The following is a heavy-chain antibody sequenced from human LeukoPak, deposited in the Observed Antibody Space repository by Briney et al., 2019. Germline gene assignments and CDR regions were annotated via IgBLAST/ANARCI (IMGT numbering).Heavy chain of an antibody. V-gene: IGHV3-23*01. CDR2: ISGSGGST. D-gene: IGHD3-3*01. CDR1: GFTFSSYA. J-gene: IGHJ4*02. CDR3: AKVSDYDFWSGYPGDY. Sequence: GGSLRLSCAAAGFTFSSYAMSWVRQAPGKGLEWVSEISGSGGSTYYADSVKGRFTISRDNSKNTLYLQMNSLRAEDTALYYCAKVSDYDFWSGYPGDYWGQGTLVTVSS.